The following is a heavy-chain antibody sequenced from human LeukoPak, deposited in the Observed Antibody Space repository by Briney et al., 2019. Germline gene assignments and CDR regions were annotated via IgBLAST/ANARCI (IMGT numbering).Heavy chain of an antibody. D-gene: IGHD1-26*01. V-gene: IGHV4-59*01. CDR1: GGSISSYY. J-gene: IGHJ4*02. CDR3: AAEVGDYVDY. Sequence: KTSETLSLTCTVSGGSISSYYWSWIRQPPGKGLEWIGYIYYSGSTNYNPSLKSRVTISVDTSKNQFSLKLSSVTAADTAVYYCAAEVGDYVDYWGQGTLVTVSS. CDR2: IYYSGST.